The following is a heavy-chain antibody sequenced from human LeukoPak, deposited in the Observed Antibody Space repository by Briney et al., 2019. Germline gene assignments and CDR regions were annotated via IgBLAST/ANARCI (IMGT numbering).Heavy chain of an antibody. V-gene: IGHV3-30*18. CDR3: AKRPSDYGDYVSYFDY. CDR1: GFSFISYG. Sequence: RGSLRLSCAASGFSFISYGMHWVRQAPGKGLEWVGVISDDGRRKDYADSVKGRFTISRDNSKDTLYLQMNSLRAEDTAVYYCAKRPSDYGDYVSYFDYWGRGTLVTVSS. CDR2: ISDDGRRK. J-gene: IGHJ4*02. D-gene: IGHD4-17*01.